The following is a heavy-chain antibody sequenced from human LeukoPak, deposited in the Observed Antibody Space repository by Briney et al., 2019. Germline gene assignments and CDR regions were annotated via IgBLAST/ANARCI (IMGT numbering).Heavy chain of an antibody. D-gene: IGHD2-21*02. J-gene: IGHJ4*02. CDR1: GFTFSNAW. CDR2: IKSKTDGATT. V-gene: IGHV3-15*01. CDR3: TTAGDHEY. Sequence: GGSLRLSCAASGFTFSNAWMSWVRQAPGKGLEWVGRIKSKTDGATTDYAAPVKGRFTISRDDSKNTLYLQMNSLKTEDTAVYYCTTAGDHEYWGQGTLVTVSS.